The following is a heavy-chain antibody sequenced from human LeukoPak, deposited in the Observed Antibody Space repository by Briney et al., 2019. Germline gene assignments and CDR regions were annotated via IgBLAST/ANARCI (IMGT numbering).Heavy chain of an antibody. CDR3: ARSRLTSFDY. V-gene: IGHV3-48*01. CDR2: ISSTLYST. J-gene: IGHJ4*02. CDR1: GFTFSRYN. Sequence: GGSLRLSCAASGFTFSRYNMVWVRQAPGKGLEWISHISSTLYSTFYTDSVKGRFTISRDNAKNSLFLQMNGLRAEDTAVYYCARSRLTSFDYWGQGTLVAVSS.